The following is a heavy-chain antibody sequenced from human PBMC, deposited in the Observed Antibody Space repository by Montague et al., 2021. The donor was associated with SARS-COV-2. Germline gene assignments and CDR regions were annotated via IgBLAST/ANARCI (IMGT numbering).Heavy chain of an antibody. CDR2: IYNGGTT. V-gene: IGHV4-39*01. CDR1: GDSIRNSDYS. CDR3: ATRTRYPQNDFGF. J-gene: IGHJ4*02. D-gene: IGHD2-15*01. Sequence: SETLSLTCTVSGDSIRNSDYSWGWVRQPPGKGLEWIGNIYNGGTTXYXXXXKSRVTIFVDTSKNQFSLKLSSVTAADTVVYYCATRTRYPQNDFGFWGQGTLVTVSS.